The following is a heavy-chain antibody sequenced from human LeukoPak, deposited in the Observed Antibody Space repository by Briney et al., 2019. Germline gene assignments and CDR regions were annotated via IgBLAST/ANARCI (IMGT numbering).Heavy chain of an antibody. V-gene: IGHV3-23*01. CDR2: ILGSGGST. D-gene: IGHD3-9*01. Sequence: GASLRLSCAASGFTFSNYAMSWVRQAPGKGLEWVSAILGSGGSTYYADSVNGRFTVSRDNSKSTLYLQMNSLRAEDTALYYCAKWGDYDVLTGYYVPDYWGQGTLVTVSS. J-gene: IGHJ4*02. CDR3: AKWGDYDVLTGYYVPDY. CDR1: GFTFSNYA.